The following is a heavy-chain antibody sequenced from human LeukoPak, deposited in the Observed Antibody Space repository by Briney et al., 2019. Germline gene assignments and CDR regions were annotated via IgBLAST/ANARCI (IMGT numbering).Heavy chain of an antibody. D-gene: IGHD3-10*01. V-gene: IGHV1-69*04. CDR3: ARLQTSVYGSSMDV. J-gene: IGHJ6*02. Sequence: GGSVKVSCKASGGTFSSYAISWVRQAPGQGLEWMGRIIPILGIANYAQKFQGRVTITADKSTSTAYMELSSLRSEDTAVYYCARLQTSVYGSSMDVWGQGTTVTVSS. CDR2: IIPILGIA. CDR1: GGTFSSYA.